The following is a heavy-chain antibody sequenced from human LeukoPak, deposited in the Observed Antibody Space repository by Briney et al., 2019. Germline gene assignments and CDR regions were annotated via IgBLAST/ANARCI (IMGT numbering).Heavy chain of an antibody. CDR2: IYHSGST. Sequence: SETLSLTCTVSDDSISGSNYYWGWIRQPPGRGLEWIGYIYHSGSTYYNPSLKSRVTISVDRSKNQFSLKLSSVTAADTAVYYCARGVGYCSGTSCCNWFDPWGQGTLVTVSS. J-gene: IGHJ5*02. CDR1: DDSISGSNYY. CDR3: ARGVGYCSGTSCCNWFDP. D-gene: IGHD2-2*01. V-gene: IGHV4-39*07.